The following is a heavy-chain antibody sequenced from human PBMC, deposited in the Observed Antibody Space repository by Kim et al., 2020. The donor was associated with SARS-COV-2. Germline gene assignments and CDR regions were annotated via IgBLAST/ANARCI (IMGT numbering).Heavy chain of an antibody. D-gene: IGHD6-19*01. CDR2: ISPSGST. J-gene: IGHJ5*02. CDR1: GASISTSNW. CDR3: ARAVSSAWTLRDWFDP. V-gene: IGHV4-4*02. Sequence: SETLSLTCAVSGASISTSNWWSWVRQPPGKGLEWIGEISPSGSTNYSPSLKSRLTLSLDKSKNLFSLNLNSVTAADTAVYYCARAVSSAWTLRDWFDPWGQGALVTVSS.